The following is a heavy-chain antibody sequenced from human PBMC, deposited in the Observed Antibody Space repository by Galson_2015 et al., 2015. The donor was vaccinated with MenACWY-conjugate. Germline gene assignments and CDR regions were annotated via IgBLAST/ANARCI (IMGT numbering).Heavy chain of an antibody. Sequence: QSGAEVKKSGESLKISCQGSGYSFTTYWIAWVRQMPGRGLEWVGLISPGDPNTRYSPSFQGQVTISADKSISTAYLQWSSLKASDTAMYYCARHPPGGRGLDVWGQGTTVTVSS. CDR2: ISPGDPNT. CDR1: GYSFTTYW. J-gene: IGHJ6*02. D-gene: IGHD1-26*01. V-gene: IGHV5-51*01. CDR3: ARHPPGGRGLDV.